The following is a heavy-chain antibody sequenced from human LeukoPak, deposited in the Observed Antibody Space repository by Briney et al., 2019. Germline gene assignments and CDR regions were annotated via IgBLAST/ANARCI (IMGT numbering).Heavy chain of an antibody. D-gene: IGHD3-22*01. J-gene: IGHJ4*02. V-gene: IGHV1-18*01. CDR2: ISAYNGNT. CDR1: GYTFTSYG. CDR3: ARVVTYYYDSSGYYYFDY. Sequence: ASVKVSCKAPGYTFTSYGISWVRQAPGQGLEWMGWISAYNGNTNYAQKLQGRVTMTTDTSTSTAYMELRSLRSDDTAVYYCARVVTYYYDSSGYYYFDYWGQGTLVTVSS.